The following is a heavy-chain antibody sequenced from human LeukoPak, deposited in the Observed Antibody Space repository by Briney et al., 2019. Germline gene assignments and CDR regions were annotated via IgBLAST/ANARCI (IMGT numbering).Heavy chain of an antibody. D-gene: IGHD6-19*01. CDR2: IHPSGST. V-gene: IGHV4-61*02. CDR3: ARETASSGWYSLRDYRTENWFDP. CDR1: GGSVSSGNFY. Sequence: SETLSLTCTVSGGSVSSGNFYWSWIRQPAGKGLEWIGRIHPSGSTNYNPSLKSRVTISLDTSKNHFSLKLSSVTAADTAVYYCARETASSGWYSLRDYRTENWFDPWGQGTVVTVSS. J-gene: IGHJ5*02.